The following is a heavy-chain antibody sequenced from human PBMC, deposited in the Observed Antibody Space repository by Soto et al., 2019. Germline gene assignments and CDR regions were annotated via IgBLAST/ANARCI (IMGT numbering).Heavy chain of an antibody. J-gene: IGHJ6*02. CDR3: ARTGGAWDYYYYYGMDV. CDR1: GYTFTGYY. CDR2: INPNSGGT. D-gene: IGHD1-26*01. Sequence: ASVKVSCKASGYTFTGYYMHWVRQAPGQGLEWMGWINPNSGGTNYAQKFQGWATMTRDTSISTAYMELSRLRSDDTAVYYCARTGGAWDYYYYYGMDVWGQGTTVTVSS. V-gene: IGHV1-2*04.